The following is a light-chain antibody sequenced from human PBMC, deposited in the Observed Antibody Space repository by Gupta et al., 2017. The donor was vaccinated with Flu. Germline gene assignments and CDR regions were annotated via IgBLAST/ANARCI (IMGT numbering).Light chain of an antibody. CDR3: QQYYSTPIT. CDR1: QSVLFSSSNRNY. J-gene: IGKJ5*01. Sequence: DLVMTQSPDSLAVSLGVRATINCESSQSVLFSSSNRNYLAWYRQKPGQSPELLIYWASNRESGVPDRFSGSGSRTDFTLSISSLHAEDVAVYYCQQYYSTPITFGQGTRLEIK. CDR2: WAS. V-gene: IGKV4-1*01.